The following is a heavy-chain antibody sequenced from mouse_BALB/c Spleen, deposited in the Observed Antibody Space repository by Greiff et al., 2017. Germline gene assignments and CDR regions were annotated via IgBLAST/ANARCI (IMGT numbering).Heavy chain of an antibody. D-gene: IGHD2-2*01. Sequence: VHLVESGAELVKPGASVKLSCKTSGYTFTSYWMQWVKQRPGQGLEWIGAIYPGDGDTRYTQKFKGKATLTADKSSSTAYMQLSSLASEDSAVYYCARAWLDYAMDYWGQGTSVTVSS. CDR2: IYPGDGDT. CDR3: ARAWLDYAMDY. CDR1: GYTFTSYW. J-gene: IGHJ4*01. V-gene: IGHV1-87*01.